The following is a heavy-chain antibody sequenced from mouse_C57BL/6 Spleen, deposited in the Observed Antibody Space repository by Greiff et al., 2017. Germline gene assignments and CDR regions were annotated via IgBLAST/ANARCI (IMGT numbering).Heavy chain of an antibody. CDR3: ARGFYYDYPWFAY. Sequence: VQLQQPGAELVKPGASVKLSCKASGYTFTSYWMHWVKQRPGQGLEWIGMIHPNSGSTNYNEKFKSKATLTVDKSSSTAYMQLSSLTSEDSAVYYCARGFYYDYPWFAYWCQGTLVTVSA. D-gene: IGHD2-4*01. CDR2: IHPNSGST. V-gene: IGHV1-64*01. J-gene: IGHJ3*01. CDR1: GYTFTSYW.